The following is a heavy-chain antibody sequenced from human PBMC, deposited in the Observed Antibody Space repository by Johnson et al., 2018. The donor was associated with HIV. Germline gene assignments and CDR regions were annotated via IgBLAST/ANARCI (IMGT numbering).Heavy chain of an antibody. D-gene: IGHD6-6*01. CDR3: AKDMGLIAARRTPRDAFDI. V-gene: IGHV3-23*04. J-gene: IGHJ3*02. Sequence: AQLVESGGGLVQPGGSLRLSCAASGFTFSSYAMSWVRQAPGKGLEWVSAISGSGGSTYYADSVKGRFTISRDNSKNTLYLQMNSLRAEDTAVYYCAKDMGLIAARRTPRDAFDIWGQGTMVTVSS. CDR2: ISGSGGST. CDR1: GFTFSSYA.